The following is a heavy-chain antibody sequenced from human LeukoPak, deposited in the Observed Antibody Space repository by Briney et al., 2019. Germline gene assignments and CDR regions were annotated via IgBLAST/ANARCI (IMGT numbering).Heavy chain of an antibody. CDR3: ARGRNQRDLRLLLY. Sequence: GASVKVSCKASGYTFSSYDINWVRQATGQRLQWLGWMNPNSGNTGYAQKFQGRVTMTRNTSISTAYMELSSLRSEDTAMYYCARGRNQRDLRLLLYWGQGTLVTVSS. CDR1: GYTFSSYD. CDR2: MNPNSGNT. V-gene: IGHV1-8*01. D-gene: IGHD1-14*01. J-gene: IGHJ4*02.